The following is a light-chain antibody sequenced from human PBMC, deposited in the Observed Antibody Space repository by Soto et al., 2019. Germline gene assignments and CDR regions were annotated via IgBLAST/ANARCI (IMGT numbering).Light chain of an antibody. V-gene: IGLV1-44*01. CDR3: AAWADSLYGYV. CDR2: TNN. Sequence: QSVLTQPPSASGTPGRRVTISCSGSSSNIGSNTVNWLQQVPVTAPKLLIYTNNQRPSGGQHRCSGSKSGPSYSLAISGLQSQDEADYFCAAWADSLYGYVFGVGTKV. J-gene: IGLJ1*01. CDR1: SSNIGSNT.